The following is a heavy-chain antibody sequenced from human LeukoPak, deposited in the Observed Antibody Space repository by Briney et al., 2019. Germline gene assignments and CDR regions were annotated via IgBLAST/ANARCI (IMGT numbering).Heavy chain of an antibody. CDR3: AKSAYGGNSFVFDY. CDR2: VSGGGGNP. J-gene: IGHJ4*02. CDR1: GFSFSTYA. D-gene: IGHD4-23*01. V-gene: IGHV3-23*01. Sequence: GGSLRLSCAASGFSFSTYAMSWVRQAPGKEPEWVSGVSGGGGNPYYADSLKGRSTISRDDSKNTLYLQMNSLRAEDTAVYYCAKSAYGGNSFVFDYWGQGTLVTVSS.